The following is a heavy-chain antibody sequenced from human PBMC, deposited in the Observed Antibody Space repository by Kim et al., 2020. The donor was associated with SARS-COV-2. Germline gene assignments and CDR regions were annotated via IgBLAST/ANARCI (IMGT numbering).Heavy chain of an antibody. CDR1: GGTVNPNY. J-gene: IGHJ3*02. V-gene: IGHV4-59*02. D-gene: IGHD3-22*01. CDR2: IYYTGRT. CDR3: ARDLTYYESSGYSQDVYVFDM. Sequence: SETLSLTCTVSGGTVNPNYLSWLRQPPGKGLEWIGYIYYTGRTNSNPSPRSRVTISVDSSKNQFSLRLSSVTAADTAVYYCARDLTYYESSGYSQDVYVFDMWGQGKMVTVSS.